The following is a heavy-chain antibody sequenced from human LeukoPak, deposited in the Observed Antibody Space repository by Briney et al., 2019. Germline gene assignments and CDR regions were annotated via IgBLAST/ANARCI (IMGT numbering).Heavy chain of an antibody. Sequence: PSEPLSLTCTVSGGSISGYYWSWIRQPPGKGLEWIGYIYYSGSTNYNPSLKSRVTISIDTSKNQFSLKLSSVTAADTAVYYCARGGYSSSWYFGAFDIWGQGTMVTVSS. V-gene: IGHV4-59*01. CDR3: ARGGYSSSWYFGAFDI. CDR1: GGSISGYY. CDR2: IYYSGST. J-gene: IGHJ3*02. D-gene: IGHD6-13*01.